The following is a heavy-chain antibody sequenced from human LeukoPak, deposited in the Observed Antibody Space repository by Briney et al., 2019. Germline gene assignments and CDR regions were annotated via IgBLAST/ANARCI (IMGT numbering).Heavy chain of an antibody. CDR1: GGSFSGYY. J-gene: IGHJ4*02. Sequence: SETLSLTCAVYGGSFSGYYWSWIRQPPGKGLEWIGEINHSGSTNYNPSLKSRVTISVDTSKNQFSLKLSSVTAADTAVYYCARGKYSYGNRGPLDYWGQGTLVTVSS. V-gene: IGHV4-34*01. CDR3: ARGKYSYGNRGPLDY. D-gene: IGHD5-18*01. CDR2: INHSGST.